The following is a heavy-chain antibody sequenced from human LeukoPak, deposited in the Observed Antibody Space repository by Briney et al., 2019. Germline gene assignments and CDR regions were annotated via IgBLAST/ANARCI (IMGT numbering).Heavy chain of an antibody. CDR1: GGSFSGYY. V-gene: IGHV4-59*08. CDR3: ARRSYYDSSAHFDY. D-gene: IGHD3-22*01. Sequence: SETLSLTCAVYGGSFSGYYWSWIRQPPGKGLEWIGYIYYSGSTNYNPSLKSRVTISVDTSKNQFSLKLSSVTAADTAVYYCARRSYYDSSAHFDYWGQGTLVTVSS. J-gene: IGHJ4*02. CDR2: IYYSGST.